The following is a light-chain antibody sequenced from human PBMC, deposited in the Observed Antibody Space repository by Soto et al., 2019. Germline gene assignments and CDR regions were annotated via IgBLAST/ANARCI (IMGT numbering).Light chain of an antibody. J-gene: IGKJ1*01. CDR2: KAS. CDR3: QQYTSYPTWT. V-gene: IGKV1-5*03. CDR1: QSISSR. Sequence: DIQMTQSPSTLSASVGDRVTITCRASQSISSRLAWYQQKPGKAPKLLIYKASSLESGVPSRFSGSGSGTEFTLTISSLQPDDFATYYCQQYTSYPTWTFGQGTKVEIK.